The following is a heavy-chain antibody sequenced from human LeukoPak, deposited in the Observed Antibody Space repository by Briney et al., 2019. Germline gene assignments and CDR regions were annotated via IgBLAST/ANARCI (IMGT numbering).Heavy chain of an antibody. V-gene: IGHV4-4*07. CDR3: ARRRGLGGVGNWFDP. CDR1: GGSISSYY. CDR2: IYTSGST. Sequence: SETLSLTCTVSGGSISSYYWSWIRQPAGKGLEWIGRIYTSGSTNYNPSLKSRVTISVDTSKNQFSLKLSSVTAADTAVYYCARRRGLGGVGNWFDPWGQGTLVTVSS. J-gene: IGHJ5*02. D-gene: IGHD2-8*02.